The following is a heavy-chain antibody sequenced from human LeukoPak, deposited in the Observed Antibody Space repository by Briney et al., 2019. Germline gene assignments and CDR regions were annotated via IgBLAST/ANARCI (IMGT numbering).Heavy chain of an antibody. CDR1: GYTFTGCY. CDR3: ARDQLAARGTFDY. D-gene: IGHD6-25*01. Sequence: ASVKVSCKASGYTFTGCYLHWVRQAPGRGLEWMGWNHLNSRGSNHIQTFQGRVTITRDTSISTAYMELSRLRSDDTAVYYCARDQLAARGTFDYWGQGTLVTVSS. J-gene: IGHJ4*02. CDR2: NHLNSRGS. V-gene: IGHV1-2*02.